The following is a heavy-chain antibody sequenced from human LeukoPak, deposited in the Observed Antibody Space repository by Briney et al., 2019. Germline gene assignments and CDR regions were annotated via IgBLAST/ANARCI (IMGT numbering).Heavy chain of an antibody. CDR1: GGSVTNYF. J-gene: IGHJ4*02. Sequence: PSQTLSLTCAVYGGSVTNYFWSWVRQSPGKGLEWIGEVADYGSVNYNPSLQSRVTISLDTSKNHFSLKVSSMPAADTAVYYCARRRVTVIGVSTFASWGQGTLVTVSS. D-gene: IGHD3-22*01. CDR3: ARRRVTVIGVSTFAS. CDR2: VADYGSV. V-gene: IGHV4-34*01.